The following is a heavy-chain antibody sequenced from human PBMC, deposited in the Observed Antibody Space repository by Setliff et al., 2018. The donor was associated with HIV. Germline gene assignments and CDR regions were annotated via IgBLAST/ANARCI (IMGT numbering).Heavy chain of an antibody. CDR3: ASPHGYCPDGSCSLVGAFDF. Sequence: SVKVSCKASGGTFNTYAMNWVRQAPGQGLEWMGHIIPIFNIANYAQKFQDRITITADESTSTAYMELSSLRSEDTVVYYCASPHGYCPDGSCSLVGAFDFWGQGTMVTVS. J-gene: IGHJ3*01. CDR1: GGTFNTYA. D-gene: IGHD2-8*01. V-gene: IGHV1-69*13. CDR2: IIPIFNIA.